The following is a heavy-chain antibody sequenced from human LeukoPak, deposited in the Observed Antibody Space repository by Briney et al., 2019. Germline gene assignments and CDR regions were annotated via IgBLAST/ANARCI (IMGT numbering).Heavy chain of an antibody. CDR1: GVSISSGSYY. CDR2: IYTSGST. Sequence: SQTLSLTCTVSGVSISSGSYYWSWIRQPAGKGLEWIGRIYTSGSTNYNPSLKSRVTISVDTSKNQFSLKLSSVTAADTAVYYCAREFDFWSGYPRRNWFDPWGQGTLVTVSS. V-gene: IGHV4-61*02. CDR3: AREFDFWSGYPRRNWFDP. D-gene: IGHD3-3*01. J-gene: IGHJ5*02.